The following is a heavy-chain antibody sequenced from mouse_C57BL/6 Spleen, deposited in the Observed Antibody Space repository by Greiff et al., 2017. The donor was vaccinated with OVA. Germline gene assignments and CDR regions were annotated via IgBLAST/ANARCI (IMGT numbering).Heavy chain of an antibody. V-gene: IGHV1-52*01. CDR3: ARTFGSSLYYFDY. J-gene: IGHJ2*01. Sequence: QVQLKQPGAELVRPGSSVKLSCKASGYTFTSYWMHWVKQRPIQGLEWIGNIDPSDSETHYNQKFKDKATLTVDKSSSTAYMQLSSLTSEDSAVYYCARTFGSSLYYFDYWGQGTTLTVSS. CDR1: GYTFTSYW. D-gene: IGHD1-1*01. CDR2: IDPSDSET.